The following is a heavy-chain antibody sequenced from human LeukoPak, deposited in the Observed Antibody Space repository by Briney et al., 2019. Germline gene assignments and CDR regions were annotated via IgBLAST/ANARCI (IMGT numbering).Heavy chain of an antibody. Sequence: SVKVSCKASGGTFSSYAISWVRQAPGQGLEWMGRIIPIFGIANYAQKFQGRVTVTADKSTSTAYMELSSLRSEDTAVYYCARGPFVVVPAAMRWFDPWGQGTLVTVSS. J-gene: IGHJ5*02. D-gene: IGHD2-2*01. CDR3: ARGPFVVVPAAMRWFDP. CDR1: GGTFSSYA. CDR2: IIPIFGIA. V-gene: IGHV1-69*04.